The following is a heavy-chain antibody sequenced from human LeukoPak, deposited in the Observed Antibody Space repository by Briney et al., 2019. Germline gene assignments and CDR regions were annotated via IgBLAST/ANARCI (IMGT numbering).Heavy chain of an antibody. Sequence: SETLSLTCAVYGGSFSGYYWSWIRQPPGKGLEWIGEINHSGSTNYNPSLKSRVTISVDTSKNQFSLKLSSVTAADTAVYYCAVVAGSGSYYADYWGQGTLVTVSS. V-gene: IGHV4-34*01. CDR1: GGSFSGYY. J-gene: IGHJ4*02. CDR2: INHSGST. CDR3: AVVAGSGSYYADY. D-gene: IGHD1-26*01.